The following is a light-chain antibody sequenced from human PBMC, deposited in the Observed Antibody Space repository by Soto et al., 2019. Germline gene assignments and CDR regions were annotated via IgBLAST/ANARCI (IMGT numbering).Light chain of an antibody. V-gene: IGKV3-11*01. CDR2: DAS. CDR3: QHSSNWPLT. J-gene: IGKJ4*01. Sequence: EVVLTQSPATLSLSPGDRATLSCRASQSVTIKLAWYQQRPGQAPRLLIYDASSRATGIPARFSGSGSGTDFTLTISSLEPEDFAVYFCQHSSNWPLTFGGGTKVDIK. CDR1: QSVTIK.